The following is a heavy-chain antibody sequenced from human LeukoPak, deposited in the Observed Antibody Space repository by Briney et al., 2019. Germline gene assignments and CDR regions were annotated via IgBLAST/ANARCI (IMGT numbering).Heavy chain of an antibody. CDR2: IKQYGSEK. Sequence: GGSLRLSCAASGITFSNYWMSWVRQAPGKGLEWVANIKQYGSEKYYVDSVKGRFTISRDNAKNSLYLQMNSMRVEDTAVYYCVRGCSSYICYIPYWGQGTRVTVSS. V-gene: IGHV3-7*01. D-gene: IGHD2-2*02. J-gene: IGHJ4*02. CDR1: GITFSNYW. CDR3: VRGCSSYICYIPY.